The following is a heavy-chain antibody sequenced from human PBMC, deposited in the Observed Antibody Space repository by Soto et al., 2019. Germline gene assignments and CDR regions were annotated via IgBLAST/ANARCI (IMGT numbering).Heavy chain of an antibody. J-gene: IGHJ4*02. CDR3: ASNAWNFVTPRDY. CDR2: INPSGGST. D-gene: IGHD1-7*01. V-gene: IGHV1-46*01. Sequence: ASVKVSCKASGYTFTSYYMHWVRQAPGQGLEWMGIINPSGGSTSYAQKFQGRVTMTRDTSKNQFSLQLNSVTPEDTAVYYCASNAWNFVTPRDYWGQGILVTVSS. CDR1: GYTFTSYY.